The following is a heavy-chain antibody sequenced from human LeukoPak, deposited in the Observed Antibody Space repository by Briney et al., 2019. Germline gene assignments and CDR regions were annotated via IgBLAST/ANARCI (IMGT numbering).Heavy chain of an antibody. CDR1: GGSISSSSYY. D-gene: IGHD3-22*01. J-gene: IGHJ4*02. Sequence: SETLSLTCTVSGGSISSSSYYWGWIRQPPGKGLEWIGSIYYSGSTYYNPSLKSRVTISVDTSKNQFSLKLSSVTAADTAVYYCAKGGWDYYYDSSGYFDYWGQGTLVTVSS. V-gene: IGHV4-39*01. CDR3: AKGGWDYYYDSSGYFDY. CDR2: IYYSGST.